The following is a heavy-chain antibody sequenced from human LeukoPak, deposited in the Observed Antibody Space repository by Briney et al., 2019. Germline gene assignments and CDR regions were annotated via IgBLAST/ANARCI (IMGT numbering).Heavy chain of an antibody. CDR2: IYTSGST. D-gene: IGHD3-9*01. V-gene: IGHV4-4*07. CDR1: DGSISSYY. Sequence: PSETLSRTCTVSDGSISSYYWSWIRQPAGKGLEWIGRIYTSGSTNYNPSLKSRVTMSVDTSKNQFSLKLSSVTAADTAVYYCAREDTGPHYDILTGYPDYYGMDVWGQGTTVTVSS. J-gene: IGHJ6*02. CDR3: AREDTGPHYDILTGYPDYYGMDV.